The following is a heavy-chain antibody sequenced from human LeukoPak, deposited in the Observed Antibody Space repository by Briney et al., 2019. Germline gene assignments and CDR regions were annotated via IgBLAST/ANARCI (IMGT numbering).Heavy chain of an antibody. CDR3: ARVPPSEHQLFSSDY. Sequence: ASVMVSCKASGYTFTNYGISWVRQAPGQGLEWMSWISANNGETRYAQNFQGRVTMTTDTSTTTAYMELRSLRTDDTAVYYCARVPPSEHQLFSSDYWGQGTQVTVSS. J-gene: IGHJ4*02. V-gene: IGHV1-18*04. CDR2: ISANNGET. D-gene: IGHD6-13*01. CDR1: GYTFTNYG.